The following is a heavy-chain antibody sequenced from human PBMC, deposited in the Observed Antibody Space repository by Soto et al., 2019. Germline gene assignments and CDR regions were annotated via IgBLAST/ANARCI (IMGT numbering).Heavy chain of an antibody. Sequence: GGSLRLSCVASGFNLSHPWMTWVRQAAGKGLEWVGRIKSKTDGGTADYAAPVKGGATISRDDSKNTVYLQMNSLKTEDTAVYYCTTGIYYDILTGYHNVAYWGQGALVTVSS. CDR1: GFNLSHPW. CDR3: TTGIYYDILTGYHNVAY. CDR2: IKSKTDGGTA. V-gene: IGHV3-15*01. J-gene: IGHJ4*02. D-gene: IGHD3-9*01.